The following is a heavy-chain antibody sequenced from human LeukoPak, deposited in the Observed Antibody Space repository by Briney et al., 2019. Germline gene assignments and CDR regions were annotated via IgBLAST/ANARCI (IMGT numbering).Heavy chain of an antibody. V-gene: IGHV3-23*01. CDR1: GLSFSSYA. D-gene: IGHD2-15*01. CDR3: AKRGGVYCSGGSCYGWLDY. Sequence: WGSLSLSWTAAGLSFSSYAVSWVRQAPGKGLEWVSAISGSGGSTYYADSVKGRFTISRDNSKNTLYLQMNSLRAEDTAVYYCAKRGGVYCSGGSCYGWLDYWGQGTLVTVSS. J-gene: IGHJ4*02. CDR2: ISGSGGST.